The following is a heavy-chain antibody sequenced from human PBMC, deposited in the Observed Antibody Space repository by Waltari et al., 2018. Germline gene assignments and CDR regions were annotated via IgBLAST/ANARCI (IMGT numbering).Heavy chain of an antibody. CDR2: IYYSGST. Sequence: QLQLQESGPGLVKPSETLSLTCTVSGGSISSSSYYWGWIRQPPGKGLEWIGSIYYSGSTDYTPSLKSRVTISVDTSKNQFSLKLSSVTAADTAVYYCARITQIPSYYHDYWGQGTLVTVSS. V-gene: IGHV4-39*07. J-gene: IGHJ4*02. CDR3: ARITQIPSYYHDY. D-gene: IGHD3-10*01. CDR1: GGSISSSSYY.